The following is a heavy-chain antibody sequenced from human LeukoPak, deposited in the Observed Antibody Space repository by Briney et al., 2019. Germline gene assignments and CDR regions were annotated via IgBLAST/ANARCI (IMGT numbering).Heavy chain of an antibody. CDR2: IYYSGST. CDR1: GGSISSGGYY. J-gene: IGHJ1*01. V-gene: IGHV4-31*03. CDR3: ALGYCGGGSCYAREYFQH. D-gene: IGHD2-15*01. Sequence: SETLSLTCTVSGGSISSGGYYWTWIRQHPGKGLEWIGYIYYSGSTYYNPSPKSRVTISVDTSKNQFSLRLSSVTAADTAVYYCALGYCGGGSCYAREYFQHWGQGTLVTVSS.